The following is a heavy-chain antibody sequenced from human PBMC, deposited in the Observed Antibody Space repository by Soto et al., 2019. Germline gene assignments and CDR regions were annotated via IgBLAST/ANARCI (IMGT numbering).Heavy chain of an antibody. Sequence: GGSLRLSCAASGFTFSSYSMNWVRQAPGKGLEWVSSISSSSSYIYYADSVKGRFTISRDNAKNSLYLQMNSLRAEDTAVYYCARVRLRLLEWLLSPFDYWGQRTLVTVSS. CDR2: ISSSSSYI. CDR3: ARVRLRLLEWLLSPFDY. D-gene: IGHD3-3*01. J-gene: IGHJ4*02. CDR1: GFTFSSYS. V-gene: IGHV3-21*01.